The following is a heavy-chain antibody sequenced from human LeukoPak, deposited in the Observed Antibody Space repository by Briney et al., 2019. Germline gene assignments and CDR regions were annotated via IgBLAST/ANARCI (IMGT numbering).Heavy chain of an antibody. CDR1: GYTLTELS. CDR2: FDPEDGET. CDR3: ATFGIVVVTPDAFDI. Sequence: ASVKVSCKVSGYTLTELSMHWVRQAPGKGLEWMGGFDPEDGETIYAQKFQGRVTMTEDTSTDTAYMELSSLRSEGTAVYYCATFGIVVVTPDAFDIWGQGTMVTVSS. J-gene: IGHJ3*02. D-gene: IGHD3-22*01. V-gene: IGHV1-24*01.